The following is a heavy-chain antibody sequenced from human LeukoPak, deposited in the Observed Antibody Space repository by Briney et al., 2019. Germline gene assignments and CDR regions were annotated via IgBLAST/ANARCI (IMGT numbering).Heavy chain of an antibody. V-gene: IGHV3-30*04. J-gene: IGHJ5*02. CDR2: ISFDGNNK. CDR3: ARVPEVTWGFDT. CDR1: GFTFSSYS. Sequence: QPGGSLRLSCAASGFTFSSYSMHWVRQAPGQGLEWLAVISFDGNNKFYADSLKGRCTISRDNPKSTLYLQINSLRVDDTAIYYCARVPEVTWGFDTWGQGTLVTVSS.